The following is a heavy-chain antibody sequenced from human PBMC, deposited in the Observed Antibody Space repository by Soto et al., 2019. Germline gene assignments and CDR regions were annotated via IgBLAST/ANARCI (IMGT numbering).Heavy chain of an antibody. CDR1: GGSINNYY. V-gene: IGHV4-59*08. CDR2: VYYTGTT. J-gene: IGHJ5*02. D-gene: IGHD3-22*01. CDR3: ARLGGYYHSLDT. Sequence: LETLSLTCTVSGGSINNYYWTWIRQPPGMGLEWIGYVYYTGTTSYNPSLKSRVTISIDGSKNQISLKLSSVTAGDTAFYYCARLGGYYHSLDTWGQGTLVTVS.